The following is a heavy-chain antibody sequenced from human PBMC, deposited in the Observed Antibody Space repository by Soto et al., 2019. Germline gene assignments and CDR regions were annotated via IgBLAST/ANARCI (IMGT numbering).Heavy chain of an antibody. CDR2: IYYSGST. D-gene: IGHD3-22*01. CDR3: ATVPTYYYDSSGYATAFDM. V-gene: IGHV4-30-4*01. Sequence: SETLSLTCTVSGGSINSGDYYWSWIRQPPGKGLEWIGYIYYSGSTYHNPSLESRINISVDTSKNQFSLKLSSVTAADTAVYYCATVPTYYYDSSGYATAFDMWGQGTMVTV. J-gene: IGHJ3*02. CDR1: GGSINSGDYY.